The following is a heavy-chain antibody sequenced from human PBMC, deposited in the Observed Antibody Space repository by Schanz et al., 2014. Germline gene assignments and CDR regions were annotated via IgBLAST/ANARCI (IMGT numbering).Heavy chain of an antibody. CDR3: ARRNFYDKSAAFDY. D-gene: IGHD3-9*01. CDR2: SRNKGHSYTS. J-gene: IGHJ4*02. CDR1: GFTFSDHF. V-gene: IGHV3-72*01. Sequence: EARLEESGGGLIQPGGSLRLSCAASGFTFSDHFMDWVRQAPGKGLEWVGHSRNKGHSYTSEYAASVKGRFTISRDESESSLYLQMDSLKTEDTAVYYCARRNFYDKSAAFDYWGQGSLVTVSS.